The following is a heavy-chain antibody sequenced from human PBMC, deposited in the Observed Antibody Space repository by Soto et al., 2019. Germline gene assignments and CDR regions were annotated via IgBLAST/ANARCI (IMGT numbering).Heavy chain of an antibody. J-gene: IGHJ3*02. CDR3: ARGTGGTTTYAFDI. V-gene: IGHV3-33*01. CDR2: IWYDGSNK. D-gene: IGHD1-1*01. Sequence: QVQLVESGGGVVQPGRSLRLSCAASGFTFSSYGMHWVRQAPGKGLEWVAVIWYDGSNKYYADSVKGRFTISRDNSKNTLYLQTNSLRAEDTAVYYCARGTGGTTTYAFDIWGQGTMVTVSS. CDR1: GFTFSSYG.